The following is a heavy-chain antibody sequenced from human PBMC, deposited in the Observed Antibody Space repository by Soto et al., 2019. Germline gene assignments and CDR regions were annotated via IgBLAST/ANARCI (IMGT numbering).Heavy chain of an antibody. Sequence: SETLSLTCTVSGGSISSGGYYWSWIRQHPGTGLEWIGHISYSGSTYYNTSLKSRVTISVDTSKNQFSLELSYVTAADTAVYYCARESVWVSFNDYWGHGTLVTVAS. CDR1: GGSISSGGYY. D-gene: IGHD3-16*01. CDR2: ISYSGST. V-gene: IGHV4-31*03. J-gene: IGHJ4*01. CDR3: ARESVWVSFNDY.